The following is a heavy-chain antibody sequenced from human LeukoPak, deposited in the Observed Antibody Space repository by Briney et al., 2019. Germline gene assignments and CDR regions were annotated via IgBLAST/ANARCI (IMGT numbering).Heavy chain of an antibody. Sequence: GGSLRLSCAASRFTFSSYAMHWVRQAPGKGLEYVSAISSNGGSTYYANSVKGRFTISRDNSKNTLYLQMNSLRAEDTAVYYCARHTMVTALGYWGQGTLVTVSS. CDR2: ISSNGGST. CDR1: RFTFSSYA. D-gene: IGHD2-21*02. CDR3: ARHTMVTALGY. V-gene: IGHV3-64*01. J-gene: IGHJ4*02.